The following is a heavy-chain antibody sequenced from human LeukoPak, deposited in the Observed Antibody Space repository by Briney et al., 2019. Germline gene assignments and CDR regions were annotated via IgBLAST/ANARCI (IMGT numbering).Heavy chain of an antibody. CDR3: ARSWHYNYIGFDY. D-gene: IGHD5-24*01. CDR2: ISSSGSTI. V-gene: IGHV3-11*04. Sequence: PGGSLRLSCAASGFTFSDYYMSWIRQAPGKGLEWVSYISSSGSTIYYADSVKGRFTISRDNSKNTLYLQMNSLRAEDTAVYYCARSWHYNYIGFDYWGQGTLVTVSS. CDR1: GFTFSDYY. J-gene: IGHJ4*02.